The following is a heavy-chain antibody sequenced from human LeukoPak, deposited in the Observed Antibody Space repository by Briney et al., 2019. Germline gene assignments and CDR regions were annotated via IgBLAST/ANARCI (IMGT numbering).Heavy chain of an antibody. V-gene: IGHV4-34*01. CDR3: ARSNDGDALFDY. CDR2: INHSGST. CDR1: GGSFSGYY. D-gene: IGHD2-21*02. Sequence: SETLSLTCAVYGGSFSGYYWSWIRQPPGKGLEWIGEINHSGSTNYNPSLKSRVTISVDTSKNQFSLKLSSVTAADTAVYYCARSNDGDALFDYWGQGTLVTVSS. J-gene: IGHJ4*02.